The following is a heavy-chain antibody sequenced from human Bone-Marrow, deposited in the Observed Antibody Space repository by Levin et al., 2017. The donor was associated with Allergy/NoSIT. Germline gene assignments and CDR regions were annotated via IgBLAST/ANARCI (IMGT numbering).Heavy chain of an antibody. J-gene: IGHJ4*02. CDR2: IYHSGST. D-gene: IGHD3-16*01. Sequence: PSETLSLTCTVSGGSISSNNWWSWVRQAPGKGLEYIGEIYHSGSTKFNPSLKSRVTISLDTSKNQFSLKVDSVTAADTAVYYCAKGDGDFFDHWGQGTLVTVSS. CDR3: AKGDGDFFDH. V-gene: IGHV4-4*02. CDR1: GGSISSNNW.